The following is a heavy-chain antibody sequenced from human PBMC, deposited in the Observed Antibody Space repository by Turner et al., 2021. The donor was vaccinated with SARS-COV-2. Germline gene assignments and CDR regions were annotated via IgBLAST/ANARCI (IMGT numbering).Heavy chain of an antibody. V-gene: IGHV1-2*02. D-gene: IGHD1-1*01. CDR2: INPNSGGT. J-gene: IGHJ3*02. CDR3: AVHPGADVEPDYAFDI. Sequence: QVQLLQSGAEVKKPGASVKVSCKASVYTFTGYYMHWLRQAPGQGLAWMGWINPNSGGTNYAQKFQGRVTMTRDTSISADYMELSRLRSDDTAVYYCAVHPGADVEPDYAFDIWGQGTMVTVSS. CDR1: VYTFTGYY.